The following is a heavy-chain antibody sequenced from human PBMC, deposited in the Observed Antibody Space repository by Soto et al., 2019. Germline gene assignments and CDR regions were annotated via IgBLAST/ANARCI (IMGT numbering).Heavy chain of an antibody. Sequence: SETLSLTCAVYGGSFSGYYWSWIRQPPGKGLEWIGEINHSGSTNYNPSLKSRDTISVDTSKNQFSLKLSSVTAADTAVYYCARRRWYYGSGSSNNWFDPWGQGTLVTVSS. CDR3: ARRRWYYGSGSSNNWFDP. CDR2: INHSGST. V-gene: IGHV4-34*01. CDR1: GGSFSGYY. J-gene: IGHJ5*02. D-gene: IGHD3-10*01.